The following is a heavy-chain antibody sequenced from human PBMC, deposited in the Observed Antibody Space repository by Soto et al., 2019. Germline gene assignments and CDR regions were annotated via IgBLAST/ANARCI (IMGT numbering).Heavy chain of an antibody. CDR3: ARVKVVPAANRLPGPQNHYGMDF. D-gene: IGHD2-2*01. CDR2: INPNSGGT. J-gene: IGHJ6*04. Sequence: ASVKVSCKASGYTFTGYYMHWVRQAPGQGLEWMGWINPNSGGTNYAQKFQGWVTMTRDTSISTAYMELSRLRSDDTAVYYCARVKVVPAANRLPGPQNHYGMDFWGKGTSVTVSS. CDR1: GYTFTGYY. V-gene: IGHV1-2*04.